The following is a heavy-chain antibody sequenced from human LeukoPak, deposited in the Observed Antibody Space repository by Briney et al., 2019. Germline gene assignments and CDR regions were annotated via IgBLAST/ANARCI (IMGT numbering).Heavy chain of an antibody. CDR1: GFTFSTYW. V-gene: IGHV3-74*01. D-gene: IGHD4-17*01. Sequence: GGSLRLSCAASGFTFSTYWMHRVRQAPGKGLAWVSRFNGDGSSTYYADSVKGRFTISRDSAKNTLYLQMNSLRAEDTAVYYCARGRYYLDSWGQGTLVTVSS. J-gene: IGHJ4*02. CDR2: FNGDGSST. CDR3: ARGRYYLDS.